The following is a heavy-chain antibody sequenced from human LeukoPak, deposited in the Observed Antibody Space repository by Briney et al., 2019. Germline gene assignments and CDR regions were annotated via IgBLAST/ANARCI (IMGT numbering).Heavy chain of an antibody. CDR2: ISTYTGNA. CDR1: GYIFRSYG. V-gene: IGHV1-18*01. D-gene: IGHD1-14*01. CDR3: AKNLYPTEGRNVSPGLRSAFDI. J-gene: IGHJ3*02. Sequence: GASVKVSCKASGYIFRSYGISWVRQAPGQGLEWMGWISTYTGNANYAQKLQGRVTMTTDTSTNTAYMELKSLRSDDTAVYYCAKNLYPTEGRNVSPGLRSAFDIWGQGTMVTLSS.